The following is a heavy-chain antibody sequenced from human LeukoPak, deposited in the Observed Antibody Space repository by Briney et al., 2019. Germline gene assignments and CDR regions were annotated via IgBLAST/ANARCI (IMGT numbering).Heavy chain of an antibody. V-gene: IGHV4-39*07. CDR1: GDSISSSSYY. CDR3: ARRAGEYSHPYDY. D-gene: IGHD4-17*01. Sequence: SETLSLTCTVSGDSISSSSYYWDWIRQPPGKGLEWIGSISYSGSTYYNSSLKSRVTISVDTSKNQFSLKLSSVTAADTAVYYCARRAGEYSHPYDYWGQGTLVTVSS. J-gene: IGHJ4*02. CDR2: ISYSGST.